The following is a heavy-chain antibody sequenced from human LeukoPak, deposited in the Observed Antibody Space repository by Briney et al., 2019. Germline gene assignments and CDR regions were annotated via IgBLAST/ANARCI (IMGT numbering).Heavy chain of an antibody. V-gene: IGHV1-18*01. CDR1: GYAFTSYG. D-gene: IGHD2-2*01. CDR3: ARGIAVALTPNWFDP. CDR2: ISAYNGNT. J-gene: IGHJ5*02. Sequence: ASVKVSCKASGYAFTSYGITWVRQAPGEGLEWMGWISAYNGNTKYAQKFQGRVTMTTDTSTNTAHMELRSLTSDDTAVYYCARGIAVALTPNWFDPWGQGTLVTVPS.